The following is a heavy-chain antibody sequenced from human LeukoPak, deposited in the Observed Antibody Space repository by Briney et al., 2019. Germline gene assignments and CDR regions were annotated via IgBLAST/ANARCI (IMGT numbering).Heavy chain of an antibody. Sequence: PSETLSLTCTVSGGSISSSSYYWDWIRQPPGKGLEWIGCIYYSGSTYYNPSLKSRVTISVDTSKIQFSLKLSSVTAADTAVYYCARRWRSNRELYYWGQGTLVTVSS. D-gene: IGHD1-26*01. CDR1: GGSISSSSYY. V-gene: IGHV4-39*01. J-gene: IGHJ4*02. CDR2: IYYSGST. CDR3: ARRWRSNRELYY.